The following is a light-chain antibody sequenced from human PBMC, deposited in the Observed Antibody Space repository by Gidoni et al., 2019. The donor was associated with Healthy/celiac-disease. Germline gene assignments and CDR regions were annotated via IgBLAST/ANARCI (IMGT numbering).Light chain of an antibody. CDR1: QSISSY. V-gene: IGKV1-39*01. CDR2: AAS. CDR3: QQNYSTPLT. Sequence: DIQMTESPSTLPASVGDRVTLTCRASQSISSYLNWYQQKPGKAPKLLIYAASSLQSGIPSRFSGSGSGTDFTLTISSLQPEDFATYYCQQNYSTPLTFGEGTKVEIK. J-gene: IGKJ4*02.